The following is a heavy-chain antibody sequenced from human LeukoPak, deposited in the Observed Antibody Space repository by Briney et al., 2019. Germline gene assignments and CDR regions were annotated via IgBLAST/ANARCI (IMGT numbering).Heavy chain of an antibody. CDR1: AGSIRSYY. V-gene: IGHV4-4*08. CDR2: IFNSGST. CDR3: ATQILLCHYY. D-gene: IGHD2/OR15-2a*01. Sequence: SETLSLTCTVSAGSIRSYYWSWIRQPPGKGLELIGYIFNSGSTYYNPSLKSRVTLSVDTSKNQFSLKLSSVTAADTAVYYCATQILLCHYYWGQGTLVTVSS. J-gene: IGHJ4*02.